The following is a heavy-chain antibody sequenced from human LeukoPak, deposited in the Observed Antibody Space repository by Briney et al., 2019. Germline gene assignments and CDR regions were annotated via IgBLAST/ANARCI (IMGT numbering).Heavy chain of an antibody. CDR3: AREWGPSDANWFDP. CDR1: GGTFSSYA. V-gene: IGHV1-69*13. CDR2: IIPIFGTA. Sequence: GASVKVSCKASGGTFSSYAISWVRQAPGQGLEWMVGIIPIFGTANYAQKFQGRVTITADESTSTAYMELSSLRSEDTAVYYCAREWGPSDANWFDPWGQGTLVTVSS. D-gene: IGHD7-27*01. J-gene: IGHJ5*02.